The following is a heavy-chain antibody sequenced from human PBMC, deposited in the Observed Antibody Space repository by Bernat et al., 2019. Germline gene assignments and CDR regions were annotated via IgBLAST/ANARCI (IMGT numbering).Heavy chain of an antibody. CDR3: ARDRDRDARLSSNTAGWDFDY. CDR2: VNSNSGNT. J-gene: IGHJ4*02. V-gene: IGHV1-8*01. Sequence: QVQLVQSGAEVKKPGASVKVSCKASGYTFTSYDINWVRQATGQGLEWMEWVNSNSGNTGYAQKFQGRVTMTRNTYISTAYMELSSLRSEDTALYYCARDRDRDARLSSNTAGWDFDYWGQGTLVTVSS. CDR1: GYTFTSYD. D-gene: IGHD5-18*01.